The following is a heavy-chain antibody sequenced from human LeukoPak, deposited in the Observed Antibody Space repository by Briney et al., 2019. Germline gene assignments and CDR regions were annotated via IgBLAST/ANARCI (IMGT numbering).Heavy chain of an antibody. J-gene: IGHJ4*02. V-gene: IGHV4-31*03. D-gene: IGHD4-23*01. CDR3: ARDYYGGNPGYYSEY. CDR1: GGSISSGSYY. CDR2: INFSGST. Sequence: PSQTLSLTCTVSGGSISSGSYYWSWIRQHPGKGLEWIGYINFSGSTDYNPSLKSRVTISVDTSKNQFSLKLSSVTAADTAVYYCARDYYGGNPGYYSEYWGQGTLVTVSS.